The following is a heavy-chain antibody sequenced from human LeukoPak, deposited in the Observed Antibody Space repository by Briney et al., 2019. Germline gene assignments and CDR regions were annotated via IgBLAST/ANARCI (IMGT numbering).Heavy chain of an antibody. CDR3: ARSLVATIMVFDL. V-gene: IGHV3-48*03. Sequence: PGGSLRLSCAGSGFAFNIYEMNWVRQAPGKGLEWGAYISNTDSSTYCADSVKGRFTISRDDAKNSLFLQMNSLRAEDTAVYYCARSLVATIMVFDLWGQGALVTVSS. CDR1: GFAFNIYE. D-gene: IGHD5-12*01. J-gene: IGHJ4*02. CDR2: ISNTDSST.